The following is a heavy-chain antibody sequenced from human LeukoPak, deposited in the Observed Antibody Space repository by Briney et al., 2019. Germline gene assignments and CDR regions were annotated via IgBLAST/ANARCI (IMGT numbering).Heavy chain of an antibody. Sequence: AAVTVSFTSSVYTFTFYYLHWVGQAPGQGLEWRGWVNSYSGGTNYAHRFQARVTMTRDTSISTAYMELSRLTSDDTAVYYCAREGNAYDYWGQGTLVTVSS. D-gene: IGHD3-16*01. CDR2: VNSYSGGT. J-gene: IGHJ4*02. CDR1: VYTFTFYY. CDR3: AREGNAYDY. V-gene: IGHV1-2*02.